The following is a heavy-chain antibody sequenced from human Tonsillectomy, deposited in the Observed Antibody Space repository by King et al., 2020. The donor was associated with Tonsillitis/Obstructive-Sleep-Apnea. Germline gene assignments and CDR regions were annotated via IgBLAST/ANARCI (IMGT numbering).Heavy chain of an antibody. CDR2: IRSKAYSGTT. J-gene: IGHJ4*02. Sequence: VQLVESGGGLVQPGRSLRLSCIAFGFIFGDYAMNWVRQAPGKGLDWVGFIRSKAYSGTTGYAASVKGRFTISRDDSNSIAYLQMNSLKSEDTAVYYCTRATYCTNGVCYLADYWGQGTLVTVSS. V-gene: IGHV3-49*04. CDR3: TRATYCTNGVCYLADY. D-gene: IGHD2-8*01. CDR1: GFIFGDYA.